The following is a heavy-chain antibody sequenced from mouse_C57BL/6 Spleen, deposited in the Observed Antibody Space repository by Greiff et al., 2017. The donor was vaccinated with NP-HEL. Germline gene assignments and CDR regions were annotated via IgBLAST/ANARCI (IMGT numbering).Heavy chain of an antibody. CDR3: ARLGRKLWYFDV. D-gene: IGHD4-1*01. Sequence: VQLQQPGAELVKPGASVKLSCKASGYTFTSYWMHWVKQRPGQGLEWIGMIHPTSSSTNYNEKFKSKATLTVDKSSSTAYMQLSSLTSEDSAVYYCARLGRKLWYFDVWGTGTTVTVSS. CDR2: IHPTSSST. CDR1: GYTFTSYW. J-gene: IGHJ1*03. V-gene: IGHV1-64*01.